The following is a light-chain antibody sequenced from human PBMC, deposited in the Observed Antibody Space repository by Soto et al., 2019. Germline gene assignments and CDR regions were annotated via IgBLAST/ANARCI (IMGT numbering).Light chain of an antibody. Sequence: EIVLTQSPGILSLPPGERATLSCRSSQSVSSNYLAWYQQQPGQAPRFLIYGASSRPTGIPDRFSGSGFGTDFTLTITRLEPEECAGYDCPQYGISPLTFGQGTKVEV. J-gene: IGKJ1*01. CDR1: QSVSSNY. CDR3: PQYGISPLT. V-gene: IGKV3-20*01. CDR2: GAS.